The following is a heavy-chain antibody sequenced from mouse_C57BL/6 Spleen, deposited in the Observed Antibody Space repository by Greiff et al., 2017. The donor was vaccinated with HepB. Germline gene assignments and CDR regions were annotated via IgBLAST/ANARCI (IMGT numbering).Heavy chain of an antibody. Sequence: EVQLQQSGTVLARPGASVKMSCKTSGYTFTSYWMHWVKQRPGQGLEWIGAIYPGNSETSYNQKFKGKAKLTAVTSASTAYMELSSLTNEDSAVYYCTRTVITTVLDYWGQGTTLTVSS. CDR3: TRTVITTVLDY. D-gene: IGHD1-1*01. J-gene: IGHJ2*01. CDR2: IYPGNSET. CDR1: GYTFTSYW. V-gene: IGHV1-5*01.